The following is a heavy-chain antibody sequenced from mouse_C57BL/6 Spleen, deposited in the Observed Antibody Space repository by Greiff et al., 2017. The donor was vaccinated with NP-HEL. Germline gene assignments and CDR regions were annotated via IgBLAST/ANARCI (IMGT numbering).Heavy chain of an antibody. CDR1: GYTFTSYW. V-gene: IGHV1-7*01. CDR3: AREITTVVRAMDY. D-gene: IGHD1-1*01. Sequence: VQLQQSGAELAKPGASVKLSCKASGYTFTSYWMHWVKQRPGQGLEWIGYINPSSGYTKYNQKFKDKATLTADKSSSTAYMQLSSLTYEDSAVYYCAREITTVVRAMDYWGQRTSVTVSS. CDR2: INPSSGYT. J-gene: IGHJ4*01.